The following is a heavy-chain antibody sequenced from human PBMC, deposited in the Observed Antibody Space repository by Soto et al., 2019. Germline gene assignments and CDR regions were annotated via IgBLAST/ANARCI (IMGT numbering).Heavy chain of an antibody. CDR2: INPKSGGT. Sequence: ASVKVSCKASGYSFTDYHIHWVRQAPGQGLEWLGRINPKSGGTSTAQKFQGWVTMTTDTSISTASMELTRLTSDDTAIYYCARGDSTDCSNGVCSFFYNHDMDVWGQGTTVTAP. CDR3: ARGDSTDCSNGVCSFFYNHDMDV. CDR1: GYSFTDYH. D-gene: IGHD2-8*01. V-gene: IGHV1-2*04. J-gene: IGHJ6*02.